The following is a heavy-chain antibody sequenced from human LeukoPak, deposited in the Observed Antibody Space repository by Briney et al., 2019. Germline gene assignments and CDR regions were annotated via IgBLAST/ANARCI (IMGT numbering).Heavy chain of an antibody. J-gene: IGHJ3*02. CDR2: ISSSGGST. D-gene: IGHD5-24*01. V-gene: IGHV3-64D*06. CDR3: GFLGGGWLDAFDI. CDR1: GFTFSSYA. Sequence: GGSLRLSCSASGFTFSSYAMHWVRPAPGKGLEYASTISSSGGSTYYIDPVRGGLTIPKNSSKNTLYCQMSIRTAEDPAVYYCGFLGGGWLDAFDIWGQGTMVTVSS.